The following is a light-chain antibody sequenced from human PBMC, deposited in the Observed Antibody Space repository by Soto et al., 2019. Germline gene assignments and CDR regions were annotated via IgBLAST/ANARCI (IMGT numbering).Light chain of an antibody. Sequence: VLTQPASVSGSPGQSITISCTGTSSDVGAYKYVSWYQQHPGKVPKLIIYGVSNRPSGVSNRFSGSKSGNTAFLTISGLQPEDEADYYCSSFTGTTTLDVFGTGTKVTVL. CDR2: GVS. V-gene: IGLV2-14*03. CDR1: SSDVGAYKY. J-gene: IGLJ1*01. CDR3: SSFTGTTTLDV.